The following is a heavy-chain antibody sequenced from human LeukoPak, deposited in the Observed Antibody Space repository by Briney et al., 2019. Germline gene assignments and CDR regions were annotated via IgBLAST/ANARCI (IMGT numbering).Heavy chain of an antibody. J-gene: IGHJ4*02. Sequence: KTGGSLRLSCAASGVTFSTSAMNWVRQVPGKGLEWVSSIDYDSSHIYYAASVRGRFTISRDNARDSVYLQMESLRVEDTAVYYCTRDPLRYLRVGHYDYWGQGTLVAVSS. CDR2: IDYDSSHI. CDR3: TRDPLRYLRVGHYDY. CDR1: GVTFSTSA. V-gene: IGHV3-21*01. D-gene: IGHD3-9*01.